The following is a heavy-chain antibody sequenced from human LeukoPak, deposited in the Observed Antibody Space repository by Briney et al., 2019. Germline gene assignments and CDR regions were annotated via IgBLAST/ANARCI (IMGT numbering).Heavy chain of an antibody. Sequence: GWSLTLSRVASGCTFSTYYLIWLRLAPGKGLEGVGGVKQDGSENYYVDSVKGRFNISRDNSKNSLYLQMNSLRAEDTAVYFCARERYCTSTTCYVGVPFDYWGQGTLVTVAS. CDR1: GCTFSTYY. J-gene: IGHJ4*02. CDR2: VKQDGSEN. D-gene: IGHD2-2*01. V-gene: IGHV3-7*01. CDR3: ARERYCTSTTCYVGVPFDY.